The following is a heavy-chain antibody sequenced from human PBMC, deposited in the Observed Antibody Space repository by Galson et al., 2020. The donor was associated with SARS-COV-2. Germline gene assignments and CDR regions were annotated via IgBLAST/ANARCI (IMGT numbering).Heavy chain of an antibody. CDR2: ITWNSRSI. CDR1: GFSFDDYA. D-gene: IGHD6-19*01. CDR3: AKGPNLYSSGWYGIDY. Sequence: SLKISCAASGFSFDDYAMHWARQGPGKGLEWVSSITWNSRSIGYADSVKGRFTISRDNAKNSLYLQMNSLRTEDTAMYYCAKGPNLYSSGWYGIDYWGQGALVTVSS. J-gene: IGHJ4*02. V-gene: IGHV3-9*01.